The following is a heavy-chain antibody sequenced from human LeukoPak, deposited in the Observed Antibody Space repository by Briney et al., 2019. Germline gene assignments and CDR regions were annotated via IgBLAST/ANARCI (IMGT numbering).Heavy chain of an antibody. D-gene: IGHD6-19*01. CDR2: IWYDGSNK. CDR3: VREKSGYTNGWYLFDY. V-gene: IGHV3-33*01. Sequence: PGGSLRLSCEASGFIFSTYGMHWVRQAPGEGLEWVAVIWYDGSNKYYADSVKGRFTISRDNSKNTLYLQMSSLRAEDTAVYYCVREKSGYTNGWYLFDYWGQGTLVTVSS. CDR1: GFIFSTYG. J-gene: IGHJ4*02.